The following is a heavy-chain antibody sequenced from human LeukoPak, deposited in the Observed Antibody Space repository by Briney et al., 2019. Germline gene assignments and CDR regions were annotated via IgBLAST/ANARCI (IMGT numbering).Heavy chain of an antibody. J-gene: IGHJ4*02. Sequence: GGSLRLSCAASGFSFSSYWMSWVRQAPGKGLEWVANIKENGSEKNYVDSVKGRFTISRDNAKNSLYLQMNSLRAEDTAVYYCARKDSSPRTFDYWGQGTLVTVSS. D-gene: IGHD3-22*01. CDR3: ARKDSSPRTFDY. CDR1: GFSFSSYW. V-gene: IGHV3-7*01. CDR2: IKENGSEK.